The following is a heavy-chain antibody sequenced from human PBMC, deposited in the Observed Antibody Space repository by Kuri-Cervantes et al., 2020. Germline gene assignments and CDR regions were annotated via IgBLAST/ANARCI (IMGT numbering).Heavy chain of an antibody. CDR3: ARIYYVGKPTTTLDY. V-gene: IGHV4-31*03. Sequence: SETLSLTCTVSGGSISSGGYYWSWIRQHPGKGLEWIGYIYYSGSTYYNPSLKSRVTISIDKSKNQFSLNLSSVTAADTAVYYCARIYYVGKPTTTLDYWGQGTLVTVSS. J-gene: IGHJ4*02. CDR1: GGSISSGGYY. CDR2: IYYSGST. D-gene: IGHD3-16*01.